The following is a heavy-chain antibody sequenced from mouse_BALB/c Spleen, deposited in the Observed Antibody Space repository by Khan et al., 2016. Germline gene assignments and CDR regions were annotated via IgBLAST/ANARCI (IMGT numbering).Heavy chain of an antibody. CDR2: ISYSGST. J-gene: IGHJ3*01. D-gene: IGHD3-1*01. V-gene: IGHV3-2*02. CDR1: GYSITSDYA. Sequence: EVQLQESGPGLVKPSQSLSLTCTVTGYSITSDYAWNWIRQFPGNKLELMGYISYSGSTSYNPSLKSRISITRDTSKNQFFLQLNSVTTEDTATXYGAVSSGYGFAYWGQGALVSVSA. CDR3: AVSSGYGFAY.